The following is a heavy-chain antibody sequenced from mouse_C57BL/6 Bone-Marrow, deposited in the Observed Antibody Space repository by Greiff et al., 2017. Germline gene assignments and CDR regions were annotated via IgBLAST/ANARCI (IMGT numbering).Heavy chain of an antibody. CDR3: AGNFGYFDV. V-gene: IGHV1-50*01. CDR2: IDPSDSYT. Sequence: QVQLKQPGAGLVKPGASVKLSCKASGYTFTSYWMQWVKQRPGQGLEWIGEIDPSDSYTNYNQKFKGKATLTVDTSSSTAYMQLSSLTSEDSAVYYCAGNFGYFDVWGTGTTVTVSS. CDR1: GYTFTSYW. J-gene: IGHJ1*03.